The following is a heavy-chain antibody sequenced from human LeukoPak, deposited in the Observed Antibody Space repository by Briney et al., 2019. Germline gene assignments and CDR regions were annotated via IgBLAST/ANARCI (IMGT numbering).Heavy chain of an antibody. V-gene: IGHV3-43D*04. D-gene: IGHD3-9*01. CDR3: AKANEILTGYYGMDV. Sequence: TGGSLRLSCAACGFTFNDYDRQWGRDARGEGVEWGCLISWDGGSTYYEDSVKGGFTISRDNSKNSLYLQMNSLRADDTALYYCAKANEILTGYYGMDVWGNGTTVTVSS. CDR2: ISWDGGST. J-gene: IGHJ6*04. CDR1: GFTFNDYD.